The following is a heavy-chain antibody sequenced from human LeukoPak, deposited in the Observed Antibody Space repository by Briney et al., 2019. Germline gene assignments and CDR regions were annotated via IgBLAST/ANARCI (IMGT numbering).Heavy chain of an antibody. Sequence: GGSLRLSCAASGFTLNSYAMNWVRQAPGKGLEWVSSISGTGGSVYYAVSVKGRFTISRDHSKNILYLQMNSLRAEDTAVYYCAKDISITIFGVLIKDYGMDVWGQGTTVTVSS. CDR2: ISGTGGSV. D-gene: IGHD3-3*01. V-gene: IGHV3-23*01. CDR3: AKDISITIFGVLIKDYGMDV. J-gene: IGHJ6*02. CDR1: GFTLNSYA.